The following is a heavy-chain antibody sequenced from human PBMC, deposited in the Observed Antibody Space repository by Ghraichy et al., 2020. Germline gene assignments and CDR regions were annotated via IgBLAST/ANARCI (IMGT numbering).Heavy chain of an antibody. Sequence: LSLTCAASGFTFSSYAMSWVRQASGKGLEWVSSIRGSGDDTYYADSVKGRFTISRDNSKNTPYLQMNSLRAEDTAVYFCAKDPSYYYYDTNFDSWGQGTLVTVSS. CDR3: AKDPSYYYYDTNFDS. D-gene: IGHD3-22*01. CDR2: IRGSGDDT. V-gene: IGHV3-23*01. CDR1: GFTFSSYA. J-gene: IGHJ4*02.